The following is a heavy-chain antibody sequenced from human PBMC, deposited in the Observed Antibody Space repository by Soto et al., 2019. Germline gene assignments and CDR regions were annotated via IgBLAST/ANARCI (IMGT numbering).Heavy chain of an antibody. CDR1: GFSLSTSGVG. Sequence: QITLKESGPPLVKPTQTLTLTCTFSGFSLSTSGVGVGWIRQPPGTALEWLALIYWDDDKRYSPSLKSRLTITKDQAQDQVVLTMLSMDPVDTASYSCAHNSWAAEEDYWGQGTLVTVSS. D-gene: IGHD1-26*01. V-gene: IGHV2-5*02. CDR2: IYWDDDK. J-gene: IGHJ4*02. CDR3: AHNSWAAEEDY.